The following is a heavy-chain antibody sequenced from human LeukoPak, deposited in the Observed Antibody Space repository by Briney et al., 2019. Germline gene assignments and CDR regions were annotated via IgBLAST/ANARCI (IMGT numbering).Heavy chain of an antibody. CDR1: GGSFSGYY. CDR3: ARDTYSSSWYRY. V-gene: IGHV4-34*01. CDR2: INHSGST. D-gene: IGHD6-13*01. J-gene: IGHJ4*02. Sequence: SETLSLTCAVYGGSFSGYYWSWIRQPPGKGLEWIGEINHSGSTNYNPSLKSRVTISVDTSKNQFSLKLSSVTAADTAVYYCARDTYSSSWYRYWGQGTLVTVSS.